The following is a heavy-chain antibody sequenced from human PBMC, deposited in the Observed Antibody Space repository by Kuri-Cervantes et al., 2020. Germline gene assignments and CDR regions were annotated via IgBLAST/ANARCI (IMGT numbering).Heavy chain of an antibody. D-gene: IGHD3-10*01. Sequence: SETLSLTCTVSGGSISSYYWSWIRQPPGKGLEWIGYIFYSGSTHYNPSLKSQVIISADTSRNQFTLRLSSVTAADTAVYYCARVGAFGSESYKPYYYFYGMDVWGQGNTVHVAS. J-gene: IGHJ6*02. V-gene: IGHV4-59*08. CDR1: GGSISSYY. CDR2: IFYSGST. CDR3: ARVGAFGSESYKPYYYFYGMDV.